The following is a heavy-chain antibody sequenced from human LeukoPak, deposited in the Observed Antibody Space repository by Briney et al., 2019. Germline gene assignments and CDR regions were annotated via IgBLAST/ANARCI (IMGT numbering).Heavy chain of an antibody. J-gene: IGHJ6*04. D-gene: IGHD2-15*01. CDR2: IIPIFGTA. Sequence: ASVKVSCKASGGTFSSYAISWVRQAPGQGLEWMGGIIPIFGTANYAQKFQGRVTITADESTSKAYMELSSLRSEDTAVYYCAAYCSGGSCYSNYYYGMDVWGRGTTVTVSS. CDR3: AAYCSGGSCYSNYYYGMDV. CDR1: GGTFSSYA. V-gene: IGHV1-69*13.